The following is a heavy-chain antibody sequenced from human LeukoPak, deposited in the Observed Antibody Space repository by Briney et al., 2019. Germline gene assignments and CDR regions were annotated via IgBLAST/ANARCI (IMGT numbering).Heavy chain of an antibody. CDR1: GDSVSSNSAA. CDR3: ARDGGNQWRGVDY. Sequence: SQTPSLTCVISGDSVSSNSAAWNWLRQSPSRGLEWLGRTYYRSKWSNDYAVSVKSRITINPDTSKNQFSLQLNFVTPEDTAVYYCARDGGNQWRGVDYWGQGTLVTVSS. V-gene: IGHV6-1*01. CDR2: TYYRSKWSN. J-gene: IGHJ4*02. D-gene: IGHD6-19*01.